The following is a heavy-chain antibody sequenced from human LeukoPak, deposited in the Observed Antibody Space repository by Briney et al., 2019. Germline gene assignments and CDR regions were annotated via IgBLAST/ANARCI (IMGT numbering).Heavy chain of an antibody. D-gene: IGHD3-22*01. CDR2: TYYRSKWYN. Sequence: SQTVSLTCAISGDSVSSNSAAWNWIRQSPSRGLEWLGTTYYRSKWYNDYAVSVKSRITINPDTSKNQFSLQLNSVTPEDTAVYYCAREIRYYYDSSGYYSWGQGTLVTVSS. CDR3: AREIRYYYDSSGYYS. CDR1: GDSVSSNSAA. V-gene: IGHV6-1*01. J-gene: IGHJ4*02.